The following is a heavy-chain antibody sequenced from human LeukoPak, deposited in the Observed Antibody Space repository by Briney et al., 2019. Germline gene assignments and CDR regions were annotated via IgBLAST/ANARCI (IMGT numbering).Heavy chain of an antibody. V-gene: IGHV4-38-2*02. Sequence: SETLSLTCSVSGYSISSGYYWGWIRQPPGKGLEWIGSIYHSGSPYYNPSLESRVTMSVDTSKNQFSLKLSSVTAADTAVYYCARVLNPWFGEFAFDYWGQGALVIVSS. D-gene: IGHD3-10*01. CDR3: ARVLNPWFGEFAFDY. J-gene: IGHJ4*02. CDR2: IYHSGSP. CDR1: GYSISSGYY.